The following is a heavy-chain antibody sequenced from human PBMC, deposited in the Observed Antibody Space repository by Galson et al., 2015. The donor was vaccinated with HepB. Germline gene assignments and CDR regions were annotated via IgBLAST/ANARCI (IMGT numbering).Heavy chain of an antibody. CDR2: ISAYNGNT. CDR3: ARDLESGGLFYGSGSLGAY. Sequence: SVKVSCKASGYTFTSYGISWVRQAPGQGLEWMGWISAYNGNTNYAQKLQGRVTMTTDTSTSTAYMELRSLRSDDTAVYYCARDLESGGLFYGSGSLGAYWGQGTLVTISS. D-gene: IGHD3-10*01. V-gene: IGHV1-18*04. CDR1: GYTFTSYG. J-gene: IGHJ4*02.